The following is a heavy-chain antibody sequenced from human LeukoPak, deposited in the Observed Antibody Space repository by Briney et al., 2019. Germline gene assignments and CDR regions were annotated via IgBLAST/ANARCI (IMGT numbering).Heavy chain of an antibody. CDR2: IIPIFGTA. CDR3: ATRIVGAHKYFDY. Sequence: GSSVKVSCKASGGTFSSYAICWVRQAPGQGLEWMGGIIPIFGTASYAQKFQGRVTITADESTSTAYMELSSLRSEDTAVYYCATRIVGAHKYFDYWGQGTLVTVSS. J-gene: IGHJ4*02. CDR1: GGTFSSYA. V-gene: IGHV1-69*01. D-gene: IGHD1-26*01.